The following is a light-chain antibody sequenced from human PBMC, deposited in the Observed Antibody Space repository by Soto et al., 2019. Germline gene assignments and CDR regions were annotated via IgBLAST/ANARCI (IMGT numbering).Light chain of an antibody. CDR1: QSVLYNSNNKNY. J-gene: IGKJ1*01. V-gene: IGKV4-1*01. Sequence: DIVMTQSPDSLAVSLGERATINCKSSQSVLYNSNNKNYVAWYQQKPGQPPKLLVYWASTREFGVPDRFDGSGSGTDFTLTITSLQAEDVAVYYCHQYYSTPWTFGQGTQVEIK. CDR2: WAS. CDR3: HQYYSTPWT.